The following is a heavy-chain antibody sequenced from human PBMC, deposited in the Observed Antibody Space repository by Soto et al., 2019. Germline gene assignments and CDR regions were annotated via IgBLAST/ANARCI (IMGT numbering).Heavy chain of an antibody. CDR3: ARLVSDYFDS. D-gene: IGHD3-10*01. CDR2: LTGSGDSI. Sequence: PVWSLRLSCSSSLFTFSRYAMTLVRQAPGKGLELVSALTGSGDSIYYADSVKGRFTISRDNAKNSLYLQMNSLRAEDTAVYYCARLVSDYFDSWGQGSLVTVSS. J-gene: IGHJ4*02. CDR1: LFTFSRYA. V-gene: IGHV3-23*01.